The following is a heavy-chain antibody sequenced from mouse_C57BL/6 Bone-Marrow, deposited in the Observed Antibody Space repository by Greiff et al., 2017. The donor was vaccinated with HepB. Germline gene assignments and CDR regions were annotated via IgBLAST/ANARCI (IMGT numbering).Heavy chain of an antibody. D-gene: IGHD1-1*01. CDR1: EYEFPSHD. CDR3: ARHGNYGTEGYYAMDY. J-gene: IGHJ4*01. CDR2: INSDGGST. V-gene: IGHV5-2*01. Sequence: EVQLVESGGGLVQPGESLKLSCESNEYEFPSHDMSWVRKTPEKRLELVAAINSDGGSTYYPDTMERRFIISRDNTKKTLYLQMSSLRSEDTALYYCARHGNYGTEGYYAMDYWGQGTSVTVSS.